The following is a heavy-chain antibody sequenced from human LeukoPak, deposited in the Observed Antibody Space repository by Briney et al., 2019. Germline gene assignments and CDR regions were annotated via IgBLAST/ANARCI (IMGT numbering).Heavy chain of an antibody. J-gene: IGHJ4*02. CDR2: ISGSGSST. V-gene: IGHV3-11*05. CDR3: ARDWRSGSSYLY. Sequence: PGGSLRLSCAASGFTFRDYYMSWIRQAPGKGLEWVSYISGSGSSTNYAESAKGRFTISRDNAKNSLYLQMNSLRAEDTAVYYCARDWRSGSSYLYWGQGTLVTVSS. CDR1: GFTFRDYY. D-gene: IGHD3-10*01.